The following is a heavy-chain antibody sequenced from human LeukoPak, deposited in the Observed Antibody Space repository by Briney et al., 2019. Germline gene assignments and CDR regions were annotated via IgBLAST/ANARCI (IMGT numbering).Heavy chain of an antibody. Sequence: SETLSLTCTVSGGSISSSSYYWGWIRQPPGKGLEWIGSIYYSGSTYYNPSLKSRVTISVDTSKNQFSLKLSSVTAADTAVYYCARWSGYSSGWSNIPPPYYYYYYMDVWGKGTTVTISS. CDR1: GGSISSSSYY. V-gene: IGHV4-39*07. CDR2: IYYSGST. J-gene: IGHJ6*03. CDR3: ARWSGYSSGWSNIPPPYYYYYYMDV. D-gene: IGHD6-19*01.